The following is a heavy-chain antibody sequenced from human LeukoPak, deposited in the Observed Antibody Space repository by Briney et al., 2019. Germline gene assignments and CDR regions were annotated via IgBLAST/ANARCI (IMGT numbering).Heavy chain of an antibody. CDR1: GFTFSSYG. J-gene: IGHJ3*02. D-gene: IGHD1-14*01. Sequence: GRSLRLSCAASGFTFSSYGTHWVRQAPGKGLEGVAVISYDGGNKYYADSVKGRFTISRDNSKNTLYLQMNSLRAEDTAVYYCAKESALTNAFDIWGQGTMVTVSS. V-gene: IGHV3-30*18. CDR3: AKESALTNAFDI. CDR2: ISYDGGNK.